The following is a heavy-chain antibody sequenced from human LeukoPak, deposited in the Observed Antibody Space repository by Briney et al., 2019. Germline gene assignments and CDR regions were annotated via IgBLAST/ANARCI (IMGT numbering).Heavy chain of an antibody. Sequence: PGGSLRLSCAASGFTFSSYAMSWVRQAPGKGLEWVSAISGSGGSTYYADSVKGRLTISRDNSKNTLYLQMNSLRAEDTAVYYCAKHGGFQWLNPLDYWGQGTLVTVSS. V-gene: IGHV3-23*01. D-gene: IGHD6-19*01. CDR1: GFTFSSYA. CDR2: ISGSGGST. J-gene: IGHJ4*02. CDR3: AKHGGFQWLNPLDY.